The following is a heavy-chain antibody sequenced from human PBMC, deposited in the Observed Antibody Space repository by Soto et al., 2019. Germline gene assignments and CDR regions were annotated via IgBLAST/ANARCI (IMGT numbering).Heavy chain of an antibody. CDR3: VKGRPGYQLLLNWFDP. Sequence: GGSLRLSCAASGFIFSDYFMSWIRQAPGKGLEWVSFISGSGDNIKYADSVKGRFTISRDNAKNSLYLQMNSLRAEDTAVYYCVKGRPGYQLLLNWFDPWGQGTLVTVSS. V-gene: IGHV3-11*04. CDR1: GFIFSDYF. D-gene: IGHD2-2*01. CDR2: ISGSGDNI. J-gene: IGHJ5*02.